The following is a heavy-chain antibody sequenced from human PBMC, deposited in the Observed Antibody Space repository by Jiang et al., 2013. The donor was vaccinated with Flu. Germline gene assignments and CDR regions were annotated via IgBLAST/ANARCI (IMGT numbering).Heavy chain of an antibody. Sequence: QLVESGGGLVQPGGSLRLSCAASGFTFSNYWMTWVRQGPGKGLEWVSGISWNSGNIDYADSVKGRFTISRDNAKNSLYLQMNSLGAEDSALYYCARDWGGVIPSAGPEYYFFGMGRLGPRDQGH. J-gene: IGHJ6*02. D-gene: IGHD6-13*01. CDR1: GFTFSNYW. V-gene: IGHV3-9*01. CDR3: ARDWGGVIPSAGPEYYFFGMGR. CDR2: ISWNSGNI.